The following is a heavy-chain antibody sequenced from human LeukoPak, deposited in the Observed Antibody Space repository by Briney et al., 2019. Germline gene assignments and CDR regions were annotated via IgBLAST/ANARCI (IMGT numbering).Heavy chain of an antibody. V-gene: IGHV3-11*05. CDR3: ARVSFYDSSGYYYDY. CDR2: ISSSSSYT. Sequence: PGGSLRLSCAASGFTFSDYYMSWIRQAPGKGLEWVSYISSSSSYTNYADSVKGRFTISRDNAKNSLYLQMNSLRAEDTAVYYCARVSFYDSSGYYYDYWGQGTLVTVSS. D-gene: IGHD3-22*01. J-gene: IGHJ4*02. CDR1: GFTFSDYY.